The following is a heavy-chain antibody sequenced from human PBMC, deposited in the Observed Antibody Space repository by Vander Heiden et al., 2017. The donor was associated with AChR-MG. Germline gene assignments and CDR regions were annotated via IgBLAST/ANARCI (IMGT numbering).Heavy chain of an antibody. CDR2: IIPIFGTA. CDR1: GGTFSSYA. J-gene: IGHJ4*02. Sequence: QVQLVQSGAEVKKPGSSVKVYCKASGGTFSSYAISWVRQAPGQGLEWMGGIIPIFGTANYAQKFQGRVTITADKSTSTAYMELSSLRSEDTAVYYCARYALRCSSTSCPFDYWGQGTLVTVSS. CDR3: ARYALRCSSTSCPFDY. V-gene: IGHV1-69*06. D-gene: IGHD2-2*01.